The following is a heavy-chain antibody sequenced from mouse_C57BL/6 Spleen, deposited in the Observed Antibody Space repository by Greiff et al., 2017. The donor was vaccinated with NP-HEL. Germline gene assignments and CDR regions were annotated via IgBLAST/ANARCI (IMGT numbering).Heavy chain of an antibody. D-gene: IGHD1-1*01. CDR1: GYSFTGYY. V-gene: IGHV1-42*01. CDR2: INPSTGGT. CDR3: ARGYYGSRYWYFDV. Sequence: VQLQQSGPELVKPGASVKISCKASGYSFTGYYMNWVKQSPEKSLEWIGEINPSTGGTTYNQKFKAKATLTVDKSSSTAYMQLKSLTSGDSAVYYCARGYYGSRYWYFDVWGTGTTVTVSS. J-gene: IGHJ1*03.